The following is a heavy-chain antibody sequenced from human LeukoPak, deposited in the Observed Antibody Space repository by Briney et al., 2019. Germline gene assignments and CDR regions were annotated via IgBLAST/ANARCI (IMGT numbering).Heavy chain of an antibody. J-gene: IGHJ3*02. CDR1: GLTVSSNY. D-gene: IGHD4-23*01. CDR3: ARDTRVVTGAFDI. V-gene: IGHV3-53*01. CDR2: IYSGGST. Sequence: GGSLRLSCAASGLTVSSNYMSWVRQAPGKGLEWVSVIYSGGSTYYADSVKGRFTISRDNSKNTLYLQMNSLRAEDTAVYYCARDTRVVTGAFDIWGQGTMVTVSS.